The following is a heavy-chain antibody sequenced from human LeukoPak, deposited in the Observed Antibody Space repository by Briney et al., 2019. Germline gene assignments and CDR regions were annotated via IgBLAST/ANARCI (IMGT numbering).Heavy chain of an antibody. CDR1: GFTFSSYE. J-gene: IGHJ5*02. D-gene: IGHD2-2*01. V-gene: IGHV3-48*03. Sequence: GGSLRLSCAASGFTFSSYEMNWVRQAPGKGLEWVSYISSSGSTIYYADSVKGRFTISRDNAKNSLYLQMNSLRAEDTAVYYCAKDQTSWGYNWFDPWGQGTLVTVSS. CDR3: AKDQTSWGYNWFDP. CDR2: ISSSGSTI.